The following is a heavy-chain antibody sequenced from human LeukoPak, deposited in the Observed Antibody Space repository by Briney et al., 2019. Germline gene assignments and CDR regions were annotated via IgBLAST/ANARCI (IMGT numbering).Heavy chain of an antibody. Sequence: SETLSLTCAVYGGSFRGYYWSGIRPPPRKGLEWIGEINHSGSTNYSPSLKSLVTKSVYTSKNQFSLKLSSVTAADTAVYYCARGQGLNSRWLRFPFDYWGQGTLVTVSS. CDR2: INHSGST. D-gene: IGHD5-12*01. CDR1: GGSFRGYY. J-gene: IGHJ4*02. V-gene: IGHV4-34*01. CDR3: ARGQGLNSRWLRFPFDY.